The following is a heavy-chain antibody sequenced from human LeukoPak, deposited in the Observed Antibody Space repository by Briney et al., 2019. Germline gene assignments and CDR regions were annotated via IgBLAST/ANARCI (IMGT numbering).Heavy chain of an antibody. CDR3: ARAGGRSWFDP. V-gene: IGHV1-2*02. CDR2: INPNSGGT. Sequence: GASVKVSCKASGYSFTDKYMHWVRQAPGRGLEWMGWINPNSGGTNYAQKVPGRVTMITDTSMRTAYMELSRLTSDDTAVYYCARAGGRSWFDPWGQGTLVTVPS. CDR1: GYSFTDKY. J-gene: IGHJ5*02.